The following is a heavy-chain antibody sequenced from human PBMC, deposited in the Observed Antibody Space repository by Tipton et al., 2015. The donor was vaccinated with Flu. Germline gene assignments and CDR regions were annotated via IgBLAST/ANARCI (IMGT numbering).Heavy chain of an antibody. CDR3: ASAPAMDTAMARISYFYGMDV. V-gene: IGHV1-8*01. D-gene: IGHD5-18*01. CDR1: GYTFTSYD. CDR2: MNPNSGNT. J-gene: IGHJ6*02. Sequence: QLVQSGAEVKKPGASVKVSCKASGYTFTSYDINWVRQATGQGLEWMGWMNPNSGNTGYAQKFQGRVTMTRNTSISTAYMELNSLRSEDATVYFCASAPAMDTAMARISYFYGMDVWGQGTSVTVSS.